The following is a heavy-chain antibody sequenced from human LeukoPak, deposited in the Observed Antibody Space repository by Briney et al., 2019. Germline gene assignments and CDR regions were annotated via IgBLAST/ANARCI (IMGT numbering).Heavy chain of an antibody. CDR1: GFTFINYA. CDR2: ISGSGDST. J-gene: IGHJ4*02. V-gene: IGHV3-23*01. Sequence: GGSLRLSCAASGFTFINYAMTWVRQAPGKGLEWVSTISGSGDSTYYANSVEGRFTISRDNSKNTLHLQMSSLRAEDSAVYYCAKDRRNDYAQGLDYWGQGTLVTVSS. CDR3: AKDRRNDYAQGLDY. D-gene: IGHD4-17*01.